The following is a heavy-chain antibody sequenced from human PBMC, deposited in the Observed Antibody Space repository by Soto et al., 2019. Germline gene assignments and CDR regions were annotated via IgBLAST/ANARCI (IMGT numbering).Heavy chain of an antibody. CDR3: ARSEIAARPRYYYYGMDV. CDR1: GGTFSSYA. Sequence: SVKVSCKASGGTFSSYAISWVRQAPGQGLEWMGGISPIFGTANYAQKFQGRVTITADESTSTAYMELSSLRSEDTAVYYCARSEIAARPRYYYYGMDVWGQGTTVTVSS. D-gene: IGHD6-6*01. CDR2: ISPIFGTA. J-gene: IGHJ6*02. V-gene: IGHV1-69*13.